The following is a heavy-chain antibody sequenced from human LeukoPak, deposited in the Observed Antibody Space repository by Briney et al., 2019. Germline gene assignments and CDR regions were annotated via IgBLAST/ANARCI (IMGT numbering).Heavy chain of an antibody. J-gene: IGHJ5*02. CDR2: INHSGST. CDR3: ARGPRIAAPRYGRGTPKTHNWFDP. CDR1: GGSFSGYH. D-gene: IGHD6-13*01. Sequence: SETLSFTCAVYGGSFSGYHWSWIRQPPGKGLEWIGEINHSGSTNYNPSLKSRVTISVDTSKNQFSLKLSSVTAADTAVYYCARGPRIAAPRYGRGTPKTHNWFDPWGQGTLVTVSS. V-gene: IGHV4-34*01.